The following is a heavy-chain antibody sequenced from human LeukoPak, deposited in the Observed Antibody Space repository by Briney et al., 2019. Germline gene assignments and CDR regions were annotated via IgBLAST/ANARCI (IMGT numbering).Heavy chain of an antibody. CDR2: IYPSDSVT. CDR3: ARSAGDRGSYKY. V-gene: IGHV5-51*01. D-gene: IGHD1-26*01. J-gene: IGHJ4*02. Sequence: GESLKISCKGSGYSFTSYWIAWVRQMPGKGLEWRRIIYPSDSVTSFIPSFQGQFTISADKAISTAYLQWSSLKASDTAMYYCARSAGDRGSYKYWGQGTLVTVSS. CDR1: GYSFTSYW.